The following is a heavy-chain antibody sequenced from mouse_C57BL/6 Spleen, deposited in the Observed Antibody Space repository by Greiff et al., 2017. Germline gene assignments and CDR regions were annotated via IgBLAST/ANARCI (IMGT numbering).Heavy chain of an antibody. CDR3: ARSYYYDGYYPYAMDY. CDR2: IHPNSGST. J-gene: IGHJ4*01. D-gene: IGHD2-3*01. Sequence: QVQLQQPGAELVKPGASVKLSCKASGYTFTSYWMHWVKQRPGQGLEWIGMIHPNSGSTNYNEKFKSKATLTVDKSSSTAYMQLSSLTSEDSAVYYWARSYYYDGYYPYAMDYWGQGTSVTVSS. CDR1: GYTFTSYW. V-gene: IGHV1-64*01.